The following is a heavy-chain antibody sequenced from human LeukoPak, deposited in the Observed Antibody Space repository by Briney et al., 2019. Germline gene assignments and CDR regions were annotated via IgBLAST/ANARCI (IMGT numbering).Heavy chain of an antibody. CDR1: GGTFSSYA. CDR3: ARSSDGYSYGWGYYYYMDV. CDR2: IIPIFGTA. J-gene: IGHJ6*03. V-gene: IGHV1-69*06. D-gene: IGHD5-18*01. Sequence: SVKVSCKASGGTFSSYAISWVRQAPGQGLEWMGGIIPIFGTANYAQKFQGRVTITADKSTSTAYMELSSLRSEDTAVYYCARSSDGYSYGWGYYYYMDVWGKGTTVTVSS.